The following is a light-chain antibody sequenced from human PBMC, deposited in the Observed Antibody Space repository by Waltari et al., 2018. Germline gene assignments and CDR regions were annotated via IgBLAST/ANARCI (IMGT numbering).Light chain of an antibody. CDR3: QTWDSSSFVV. CDR2: QDA. CDR1: KLGNNY. V-gene: IGLV3-1*01. J-gene: IGLJ2*01. Sequence: SFELTQPPSLSVPPGQTANIACSGDKLGNNYIYWYQQKPGQSPVLVIYQDAKRPSGIPERFSGSNSENTATLTITGTQAVDEADYYCQTWDSSSFVVFGGGTKLTVL.